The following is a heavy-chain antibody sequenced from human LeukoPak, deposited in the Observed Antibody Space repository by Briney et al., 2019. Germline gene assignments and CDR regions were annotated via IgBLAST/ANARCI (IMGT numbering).Heavy chain of an antibody. CDR1: GGSFSGYY. V-gene: IGHV4-34*01. CDR3: AREGKDIVATITVGIDY. CDR2: INHSGST. Sequence: SETLSLTCAVYGGSFSGYYWSWIRQPPGKGLEWIGEINHSGSTNYNPSLKSRVTISVDTSKNQFSLKLSSVTAADTAVYYCAREGKDIVATITVGIDYWDQGTLVTVSS. D-gene: IGHD5-12*01. J-gene: IGHJ4*02.